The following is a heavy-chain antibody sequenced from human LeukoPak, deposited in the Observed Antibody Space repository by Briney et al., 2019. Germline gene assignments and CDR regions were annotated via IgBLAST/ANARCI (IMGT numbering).Heavy chain of an antibody. CDR3: AKDRYVSGSYYLDY. V-gene: IGHV3-23*01. CDR2: ISGGGGRT. J-gene: IGHJ4*02. D-gene: IGHD3-10*01. CDR1: GFTFDDYA. Sequence: PGGSLRLSCAASGFTFDDYAMHWVRQAPGKGLEWVSLISGGGGRTYYGGSVKVRFTISKDNSKNTLYLQMSSLRAEDTAVYYCAKDRYVSGSYYLDYWGQGTLVTVSS.